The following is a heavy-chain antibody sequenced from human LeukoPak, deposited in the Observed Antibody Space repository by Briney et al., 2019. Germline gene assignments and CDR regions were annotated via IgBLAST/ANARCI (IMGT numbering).Heavy chain of an antibody. J-gene: IGHJ4*02. Sequence: PSETLSLTCTVSGGSLSSSSYYWGWIRQPPGKGLEWIGSIYYSGSTYYNPSLKSRVTISVDTSKNQFSLKLSSVTAADTAVYYCARGLSIAARRAFDYWGQGTLVTVSS. CDR1: GGSLSSSSYY. D-gene: IGHD6-6*01. CDR3: ARGLSIAARRAFDY. V-gene: IGHV4-39*01. CDR2: IYYSGST.